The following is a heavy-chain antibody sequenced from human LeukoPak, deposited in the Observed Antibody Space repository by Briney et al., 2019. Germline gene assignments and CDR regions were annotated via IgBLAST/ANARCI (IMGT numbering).Heavy chain of an antibody. D-gene: IGHD3-22*01. J-gene: IGHJ4*02. V-gene: IGHV1-2*02. CDR2: INPNSGGT. Sequence: ASVKVSCKASGYTFTGYYMHWVRQAPGQGLEWMGWINPNSGGTNYAQKFQGRVTMTRDTSISTAYMELSRLRSDDTAVYYCARDYYDSSGYYAPHFDYWGQGTLVTVSS. CDR3: ARDYYDSSGYYAPHFDY. CDR1: GYTFTGYY.